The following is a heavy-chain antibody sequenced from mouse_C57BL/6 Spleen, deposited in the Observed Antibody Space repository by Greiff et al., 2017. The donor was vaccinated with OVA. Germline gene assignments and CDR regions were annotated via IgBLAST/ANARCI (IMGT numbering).Heavy chain of an antibody. V-gene: IGHV5-15*01. J-gene: IGHJ3*01. D-gene: IGHD2-5*01. Sequence: EVKLVESGGGLVQPGGSLKLSCAASGFTFSDYGMAWVRQAPRKGPEWVAFISNLAYSIYYADTVTGRFTISRENAKNTLYLEMSSLRSEDTAMYYCARAYYSNYDGFAYWGQGTLVTVSA. CDR2: ISNLAYSI. CDR3: ARAYYSNYDGFAY. CDR1: GFTFSDYG.